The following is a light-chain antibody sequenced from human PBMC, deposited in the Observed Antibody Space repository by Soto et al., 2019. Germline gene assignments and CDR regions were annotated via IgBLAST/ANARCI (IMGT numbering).Light chain of an antibody. CDR3: QQHSNWPPVT. CDR1: QSINRH. Sequence: EIVLTQSPATLSLSPGERATLSCRASQSINRHLAWYRQKPGQAPRLLIYDASNRATGIPARFSGSGSGTDFTLTISSLEPEDFGVYYCQQHSNWPPVTFGGETKVEIK. V-gene: IGKV3-11*01. J-gene: IGKJ4*01. CDR2: DAS.